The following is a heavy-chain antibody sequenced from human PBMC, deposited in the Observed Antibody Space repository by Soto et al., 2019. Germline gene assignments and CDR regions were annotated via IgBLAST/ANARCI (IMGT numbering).Heavy chain of an antibody. V-gene: IGHV3-72*01. CDR2: TRNKANSYTT. Sequence: EVQLVESGGGLVQPGGSLRLCCAASGFTFSDHYMAWVRQAPGKGLEWVGRTRNKANSYTTEYAASVKGRFTISRDDSKNSLYLQMNSLKTEDTAVYYCARGTVDTAMGYYYYGIDVWGQGTTVTVSS. D-gene: IGHD5-18*01. CDR3: ARGTVDTAMGYYYYGIDV. J-gene: IGHJ6*02. CDR1: GFTFSDHY.